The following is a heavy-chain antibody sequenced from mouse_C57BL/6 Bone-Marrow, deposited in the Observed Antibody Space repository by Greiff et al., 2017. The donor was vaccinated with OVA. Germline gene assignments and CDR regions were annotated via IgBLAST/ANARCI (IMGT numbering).Heavy chain of an antibody. CDR3: ARVESNLPYAMDY. CDR2: INSDGSST. D-gene: IGHD2-5*01. Sequence: EVQLQESEGGLVQPGSSMKLSCTASGFTFSDYYMAWVRQVPEKGLEWVANINSDGSSTYYLDSLKSRFIISRDNATNILYLQMSSLKSEDTATYYGARVESNLPYAMDYWGQGTSVTVSS. V-gene: IGHV5-16*01. CDR1: GFTFSDYY. J-gene: IGHJ4*01.